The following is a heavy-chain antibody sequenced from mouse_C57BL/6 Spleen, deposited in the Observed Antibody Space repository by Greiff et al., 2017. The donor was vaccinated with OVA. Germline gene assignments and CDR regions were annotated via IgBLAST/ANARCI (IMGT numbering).Heavy chain of an antibody. CDR2: ISSGSSTI. CDR3: ANYYGSSFAY. CDR1: GFTFSDYG. J-gene: IGHJ3*01. V-gene: IGHV5-17*01. Sequence: VQLKESGGGLVKPGGSLKLSCAASGFTFSDYGMHWVRQAPEKGLEWVAYISSGSSTIYYADTVKGRFTISRDNAKNTLFLQMTSLRSEDTAMYYCANYYGSSFAYWGQGTLVTVSA. D-gene: IGHD1-1*01.